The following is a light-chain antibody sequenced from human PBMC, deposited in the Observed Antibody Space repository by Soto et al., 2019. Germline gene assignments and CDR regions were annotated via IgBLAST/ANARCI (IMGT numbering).Light chain of an antibody. CDR3: AAWDDSLKGYV. CDR2: STN. V-gene: IGLV1-44*01. Sequence: QSVLTQPPSASGTPGQRVTISCSGSSSNIGSNTVNWYQQLPGTAPKVLIYSTNQRPSGVPDRFSGSKPGTSASLAISGLQSEDEADYYCAAWDDSLKGYVFGTGTKVTVL. CDR1: SSNIGSNT. J-gene: IGLJ1*01.